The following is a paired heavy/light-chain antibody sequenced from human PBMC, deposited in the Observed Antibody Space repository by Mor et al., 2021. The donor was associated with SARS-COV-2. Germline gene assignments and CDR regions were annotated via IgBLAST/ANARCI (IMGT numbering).Light chain of an antibody. CDR2: AAS. J-gene: IGKJ2*01. V-gene: IGKV1-39*01. Sequence: DIQMTQSPSSLSASVGDRVTITCRASQSVLGYLNWYQHKPGKPPSLLIYAASTLQSGVPSRFSASGSGTDYALTINSLQPEDSATYYCQQSYNPPYTFGQGTKLEI. CDR3: QQSYNPPYT. CDR1: QSVLGY.
Heavy chain of an antibody. CDR2: IKTKTDHGTT. CDR3: ATVSRFRESIDD. V-gene: IGHV3-15*01. D-gene: IGHD3-10*01. J-gene: IGHJ4*02. CDR1: GFTFSNAW. Sequence: EVQLEESGGGLVKPGGSLRLSCAASGFTFSNAWMTWVRQAPGKGLEWVGRIKTKTDHGTTDYGAPVQGRFTLSRDDSKDTLYLQMNSLQSEDTAVYYCATVSRFRESIDDWGQGTLVTVSS.